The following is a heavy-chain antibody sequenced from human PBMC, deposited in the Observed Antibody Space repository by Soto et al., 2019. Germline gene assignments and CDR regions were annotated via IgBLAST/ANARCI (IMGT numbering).Heavy chain of an antibody. CDR1: GGSFSGYY. V-gene: IGHV4-34*01. D-gene: IGHD3-3*01. Sequence: QVQLQQRGAGLLKPSETLSLTCAVYGGSFSGYYWSWIRQPPGKGLEWIGEINHSGSTNYNPSLKSRVTISVDTSKNQFSLKLSYVTAADTAVYYCARGHYDFWSGYYTYNWFDPWGQGTLVTVSS. CDR3: ARGHYDFWSGYYTYNWFDP. J-gene: IGHJ5*02. CDR2: INHSGST.